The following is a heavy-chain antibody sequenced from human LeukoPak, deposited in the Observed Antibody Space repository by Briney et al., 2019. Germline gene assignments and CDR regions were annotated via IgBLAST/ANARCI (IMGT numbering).Heavy chain of an antibody. Sequence: ASVKVSCKASGYTFTSYGISWVRQPPGQGLEWMGWINAYNGDTNYAQKLQGRVTMTTDTSTSTAYMELRSLRSDDTAVYYCARGNGVVVDIVATIEYYFDYWGQGTLVTVSS. V-gene: IGHV1-18*01. CDR2: INAYNGDT. J-gene: IGHJ4*02. CDR3: ARGNGVVVDIVATIEYYFDY. CDR1: GYTFTSYG. D-gene: IGHD5-12*01.